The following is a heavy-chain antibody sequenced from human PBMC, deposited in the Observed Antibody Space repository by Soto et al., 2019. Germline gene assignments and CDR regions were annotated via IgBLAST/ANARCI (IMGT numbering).Heavy chain of an antibody. D-gene: IGHD1-1*01. J-gene: IGHJ5*02. CDR1: GFTFSSYS. Sequence: GGSLRLSCAASGFTFSSYSMNWVRQAPGKGLEWVSSISSSSSYIYYADSVKGRFTISRDNAKNSLYLQMNSLRAEDTAVYYCARGPPGTRQGWFDPWGQGTLVTVSS. CDR3: ARGPPGTRQGWFDP. V-gene: IGHV3-21*01. CDR2: ISSSSSYI.